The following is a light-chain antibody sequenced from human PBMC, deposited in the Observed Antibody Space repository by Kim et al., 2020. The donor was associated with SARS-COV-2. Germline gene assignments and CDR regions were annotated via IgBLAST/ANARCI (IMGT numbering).Light chain of an antibody. CDR1: SSDVGGYNY. J-gene: IGLJ1*01. CDR2: EVT. CDR3: SSYAGSNNYV. V-gene: IGLV2-8*01. Sequence: GQSVPISSTGTSSDVGGYNYVSWYQQHPDKAPKLMIYEVTKRPSGVPDRFSGSKSGSTASLTVSGLQAEDEADYYCSSYAGSNNYVFGTGTKVTVL.